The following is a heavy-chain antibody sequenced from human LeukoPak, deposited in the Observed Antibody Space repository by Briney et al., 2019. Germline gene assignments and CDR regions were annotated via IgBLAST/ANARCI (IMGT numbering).Heavy chain of an antibody. CDR1: GFTFSTFA. CDR2: ISGSGGST. D-gene: IGHD3-10*01. Sequence: GGSLRLSCAASGFTFSTFAMSWVRQAPGKGLEWVSGISGSGGSTYYADSVKGRFTISRDNSKNKLFLQMNSLRAEDTALYYCAKVTYHSVSSHFDYWGQGTLVTVSS. V-gene: IGHV3-23*01. CDR3: AKVTYHSVSSHFDY. J-gene: IGHJ4*02.